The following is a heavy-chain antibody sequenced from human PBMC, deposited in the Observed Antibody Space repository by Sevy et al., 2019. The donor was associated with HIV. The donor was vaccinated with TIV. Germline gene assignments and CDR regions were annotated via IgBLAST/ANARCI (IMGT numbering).Heavy chain of an antibody. CDR2: IRYDGSNK. Sequence: GGSLRLSCAASGFTFSSYGMHWVRQAPGKGLEWVAFIRYDGSNKYYADSGKGRFTISRDNSKNTLYLQMNSLRAEDTAVYYCAKGSSNYPYYYGMDVWGQGTTVTVSS. D-gene: IGHD4-4*01. CDR1: GFTFSSYG. J-gene: IGHJ6*02. V-gene: IGHV3-30*02. CDR3: AKGSSNYPYYYGMDV.